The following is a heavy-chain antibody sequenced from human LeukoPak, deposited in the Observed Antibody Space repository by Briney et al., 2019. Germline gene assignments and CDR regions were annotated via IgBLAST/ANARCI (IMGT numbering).Heavy chain of an antibody. CDR3: ARGPIQSGYDFWSGYYQN. Sequence: PSETLSLTCTVSGGSISSYYWSWIRQPAGKGLEWIGRIYTSGSTNYNPSLKNRVTMSVDTSKNQFSLKLSSVTAADTAVYYCARGPIQSGYDFWSGYYQNWGQGTLVTVSS. D-gene: IGHD3-3*01. J-gene: IGHJ4*02. V-gene: IGHV4-4*07. CDR2: IYTSGST. CDR1: GGSISSYY.